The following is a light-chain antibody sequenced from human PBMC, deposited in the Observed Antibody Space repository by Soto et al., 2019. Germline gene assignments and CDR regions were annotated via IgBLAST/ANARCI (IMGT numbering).Light chain of an antibody. J-gene: IGKJ2*01. Sequence: DIVMTQSPDSLAVSLGERATINCKSSQNILYSANNENYLAWFQQKPGQPPKPLIYWASTRESGVPDRFSGSGSGTDFTLTISSLQAEDVAVYFCHQYYDIPFTFGQGTKLEIK. CDR1: QNILYSANNENY. CDR3: HQYYDIPFT. CDR2: WAS. V-gene: IGKV4-1*01.